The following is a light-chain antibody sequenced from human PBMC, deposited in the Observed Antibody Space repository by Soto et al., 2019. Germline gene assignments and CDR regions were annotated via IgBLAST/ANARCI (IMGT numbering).Light chain of an antibody. J-gene: IGKJ1*01. CDR2: DAS. CDR3: QQYNSYST. Sequence: DIQMTQSPSTLSASVGDRVTITCRPSPSIISWSAWHQKPPGKAPHLLIYDASSLESGVPSRFRGSGSGTEFTLTISSLQPEDFASYYCQQYNSYSTFGQGTKVDNK. V-gene: IGKV1-5*01. CDR1: PSIISW.